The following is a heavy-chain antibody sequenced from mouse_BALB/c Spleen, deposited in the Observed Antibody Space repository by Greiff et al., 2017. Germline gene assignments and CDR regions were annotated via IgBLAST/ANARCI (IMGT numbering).Heavy chain of an antibody. V-gene: IGHV5-6*01. J-gene: IGHJ2*01. Sequence: EVKLVESGGDLVKPGGSLKLSCAASGFTFSSYGMSWVRQTPDKRLEWVATISSGGSYTYYPDSVKGRFTISRDNAKNTLYLQMSSLKSEDTAMYTWSCVYGYDGRRLGYFDYWGQGTTLTVSS. D-gene: IGHD2-2*01. CDR3: SCVYGYDGRRLGYFDY. CDR1: GFTFSSYG. CDR2: ISSGGSYT.